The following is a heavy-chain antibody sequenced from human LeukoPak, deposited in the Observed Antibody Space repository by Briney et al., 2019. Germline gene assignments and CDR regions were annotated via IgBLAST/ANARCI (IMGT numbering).Heavy chain of an antibody. D-gene: IGHD2-21*02. CDR2: INWNGGST. Sequence: GGSLRLSCAVSGFNFDDYGMSWVRQAPGKGLEWVSGINWNGGSTGYADSVKGRFTISRDNAKNSLYLQMNSLRAEDTALYYCARVVYCGGDCYFSSDDYWGQGTLVTVSS. CDR1: GFNFDDYG. CDR3: ARVVYCGGDCYFSSDDY. J-gene: IGHJ4*02. V-gene: IGHV3-20*04.